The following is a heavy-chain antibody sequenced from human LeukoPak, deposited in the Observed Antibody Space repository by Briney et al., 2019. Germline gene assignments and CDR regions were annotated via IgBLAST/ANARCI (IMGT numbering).Heavy chain of an antibody. V-gene: IGHV3-23*01. CDR1: GFTFSSYA. CDR3: AKSTSATDKLRYFEGRGYYYYGMDV. CDR2: ISGSGGST. J-gene: IGHJ6*02. D-gene: IGHD3-9*01. Sequence: GGSLRLSCAASGFTFSSYAMSWVRQAPGKGLEWVSAISGSGGSTYYADSVKGRFTISRDNSKNTLYLQMNSLRAEDTAVYYCAKSTSATDKLRYFEGRGYYYYGMDVWGQGTTVTVSS.